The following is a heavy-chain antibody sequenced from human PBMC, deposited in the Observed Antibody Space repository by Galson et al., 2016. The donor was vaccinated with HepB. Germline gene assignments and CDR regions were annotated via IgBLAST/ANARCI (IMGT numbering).Heavy chain of an antibody. D-gene: IGHD3/OR15-3a*01. J-gene: IGHJ4*02. Sequence: SLRLSCAASGFSFSSYGMHWVRQAPGKGLEWVAVTSDNESNKYYGDSVKGRFTISRNNSKNTLYLQMNGLRPEDTAVYYCVKTGLADFDSWGQGTLVTVSS. V-gene: IGHV3-30*18. CDR2: TSDNESNK. CDR1: GFSFSSYG. CDR3: VKTGLADFDS.